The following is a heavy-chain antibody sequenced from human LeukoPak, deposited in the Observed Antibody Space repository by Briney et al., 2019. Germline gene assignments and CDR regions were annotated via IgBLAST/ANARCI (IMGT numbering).Heavy chain of an antibody. D-gene: IGHD1-14*01. Sequence: PSETLSLTCTASGDSVSGRSYYWSWIRQPPGKGLEWVGYIYYSGSTNYNPSLKSRVTISLGTSKNQFSLRLSSVTAADTAVYYCARETTTGGWFDPWGQGTLVTVSS. CDR3: ARETTTGGWFDP. V-gene: IGHV4-61*01. CDR2: IYYSGST. CDR1: GDSVSGRSYY. J-gene: IGHJ5*02.